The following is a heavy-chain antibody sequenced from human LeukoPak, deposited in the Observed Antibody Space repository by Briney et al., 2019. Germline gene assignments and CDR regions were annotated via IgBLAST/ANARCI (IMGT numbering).Heavy chain of an antibody. J-gene: IGHJ4*02. CDR3: AKGSSGYFFDL. D-gene: IGHD3-22*01. CDR1: GFIFNNYG. CDR2: ISNDGGGT. V-gene: IGHV3-23*01. Sequence: PGGSLRLSCAASGFIFNNYGLVWVRQAPGKGLEWVSAISNDGGGTTYADFVKGRFSVSRDNSKNTLFLQMNSLRAEDTARYYCAKGSSGYFFDLWGQGTLVTVSS.